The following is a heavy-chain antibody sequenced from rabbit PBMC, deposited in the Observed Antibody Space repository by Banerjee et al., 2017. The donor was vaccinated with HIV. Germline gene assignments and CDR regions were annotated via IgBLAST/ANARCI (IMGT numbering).Heavy chain of an antibody. CDR2: IGIGSGST. V-gene: IGHV1S45*01. J-gene: IGHJ4*01. D-gene: IGHD4-1*01. CDR1: GFSFSSGYD. Sequence: QEQLEESGGDLVKPGASLTLTCTASGFSFSSGYDMSWVRQAPGKGLEWIGCIGIGSGSTYYASWAKGRFTISKTSSTTVTLQMTSLTAADTATYFCAGGGWGDFNLWGPGTLVTVS. CDR3: AGGGWGDFNL.